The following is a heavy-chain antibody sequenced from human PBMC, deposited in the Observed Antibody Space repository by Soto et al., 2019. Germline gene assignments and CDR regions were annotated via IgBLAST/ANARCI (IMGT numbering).Heavy chain of an antibody. CDR2: ISGSDGKT. CDR3: VRWSYLDY. J-gene: IGHJ4*02. V-gene: IGHV3-23*01. CDR1: GFSFISYA. D-gene: IGHD3-3*01. Sequence: GGSLRRSCAASGFSFISYAMSWVRQAPGKGLEWVSTISGSDGKTFYADSVKGRFSISRDTSKNMLYLQMNNLRGDDTAVYYCVRWSYLDYWGQGTRVTVSS.